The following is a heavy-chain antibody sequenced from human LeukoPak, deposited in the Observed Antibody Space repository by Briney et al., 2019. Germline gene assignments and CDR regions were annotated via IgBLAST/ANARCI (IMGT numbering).Heavy chain of an antibody. J-gene: IGHJ4*02. V-gene: IGHV1-2*02. D-gene: IGHD3-22*01. CDR3: ARESDYYDSSGHNVPFDY. CDR2: INPNSGGT. Sequence: GASVKVSCKASGYTFTGYYMHWVRQAPGQGLEWMGWINPNSGGTNYAQKFQGRVTMTRDTSISTAYMELSRLRSDDTAVYYCARESDYYDSSGHNVPFDYWGQGTLVTVSS. CDR1: GYTFTGYY.